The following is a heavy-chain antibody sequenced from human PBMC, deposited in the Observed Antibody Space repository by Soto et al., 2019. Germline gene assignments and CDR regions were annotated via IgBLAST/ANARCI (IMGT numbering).Heavy chain of an antibody. CDR3: ARDKDNSSWTGFDF. CDR2: ISATGIST. CDR1: GFTFATYA. Sequence: GSLRLSCAASGFTFATYAMSWVRQAPGKGLEWVSAISATGISTHYADSVKGRVTISRDNSANTLSLEMSSLTAEDTAVYYCARDKDNSSWTGFDFWGHGTLVTVSS. D-gene: IGHD4-4*01. V-gene: IGHV3-23*01. J-gene: IGHJ4*01.